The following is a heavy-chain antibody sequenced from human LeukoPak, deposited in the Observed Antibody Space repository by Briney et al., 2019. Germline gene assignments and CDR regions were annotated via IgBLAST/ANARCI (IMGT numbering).Heavy chain of an antibody. CDR3: AREKEYCSGGGCYGEEFDP. D-gene: IGHD2-15*01. CDR2: ISTSSSFI. Sequence: PGGSLRHSCAASGFTFSSYSMNWVRQAPGKGLEWVSSISTSSSFIYYADSVKGRFTISRDNAKNSLYLQMNSLRAEDTAVYYCAREKEYCSGGGCYGEEFDPWGQGTLVTVSS. V-gene: IGHV3-21*01. J-gene: IGHJ5*02. CDR1: GFTFSSYS.